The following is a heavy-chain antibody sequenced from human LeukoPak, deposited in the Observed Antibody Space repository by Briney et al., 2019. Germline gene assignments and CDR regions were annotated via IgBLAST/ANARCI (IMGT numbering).Heavy chain of an antibody. J-gene: IGHJ4*02. V-gene: IGHV3-33*01. CDR1: GFNLNNYG. CDR2: IWYEGSNE. Sequence: GGSLRLSCAVSGFNLNNYGMHWVRQAPGKGLEWVSVIWYEGSNENYADAVRGRFTISRDTSKNTLYLQMDNLRVDDTAVYFCARDMWGVHGYDYGYNFDSWGQGTLVIVSS. CDR3: ARDMWGVHGYDYGYNFDS. D-gene: IGHD3-10*01.